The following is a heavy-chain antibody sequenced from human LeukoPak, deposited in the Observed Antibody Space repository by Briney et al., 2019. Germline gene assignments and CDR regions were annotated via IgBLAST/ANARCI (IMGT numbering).Heavy chain of an antibody. CDR2: ICTSGST. CDR1: GGSISSYY. CDR3: ARGPALLWFGEVDY. D-gene: IGHD3-10*01. Sequence: SETLSLTCTVSGGSISSYYWSWIRQPAGKGLEWIGRICTSGSTNYNPSLKSRVTMSVDTSKNQFSLKLSSVTAADTAVYYCARGPALLWFGEVDYWGQGTLVTVSS. J-gene: IGHJ4*02. V-gene: IGHV4-4*07.